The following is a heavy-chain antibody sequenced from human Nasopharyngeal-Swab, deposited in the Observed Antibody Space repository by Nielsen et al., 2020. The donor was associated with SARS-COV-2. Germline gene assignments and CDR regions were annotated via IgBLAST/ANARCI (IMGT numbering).Heavy chain of an antibody. V-gene: IGHV3-48*02. CDR2: ISSSSSSI. Sequence: GGSLRLSCAASGFTFSSYSMNWVRQAPGKGLEWVSYISSSSSSIYYADSVKGRFTISRDNAKNSLCLQMDILRDEDSAVYYCARDPAYYFGSGSYYPDYWGQGTLVTVSS. J-gene: IGHJ4*02. CDR1: GFTFSSYS. D-gene: IGHD3-10*01. CDR3: ARDPAYYFGSGSYYPDY.